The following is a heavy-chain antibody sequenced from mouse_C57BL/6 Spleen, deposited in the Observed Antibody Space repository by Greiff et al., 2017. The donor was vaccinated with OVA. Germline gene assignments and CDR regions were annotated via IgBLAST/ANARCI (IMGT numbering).Heavy chain of an antibody. Sequence: VQLQQPGAELVRPGSSVKLSCKASGYTFTSYWMHWVKQRPIQGLEWIGNIDPSDSETHYNQKFKDKATLTVDKSSSTAYMQLSSLTSEDSAVYYCARLDDGYYVGYAMDYWGQGTSVTVSS. D-gene: IGHD2-3*01. CDR2: IDPSDSET. CDR3: ARLDDGYYVGYAMDY. V-gene: IGHV1-52*01. CDR1: GYTFTSYW. J-gene: IGHJ4*01.